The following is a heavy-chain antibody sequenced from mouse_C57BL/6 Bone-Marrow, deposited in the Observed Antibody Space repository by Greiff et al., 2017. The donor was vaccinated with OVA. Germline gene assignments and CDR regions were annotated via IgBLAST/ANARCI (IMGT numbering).Heavy chain of an antibody. CDR3: TTYRY. Sequence: EVQVVESGAELVRPGASVKLSCTASGFNIKDDYMHWVKERPEQGLEWIGWIDPENGDTEYASKFQGKATITADTSSKTVYLHLSSLTSEDTAVYYRTTYRYWGQGTTLTVSS. V-gene: IGHV14-4*01. CDR1: GFNIKDDY. J-gene: IGHJ2*01. CDR2: IDPENGDT.